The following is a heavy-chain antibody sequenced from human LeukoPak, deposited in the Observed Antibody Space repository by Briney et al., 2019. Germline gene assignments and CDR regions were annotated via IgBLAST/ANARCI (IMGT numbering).Heavy chain of an antibody. CDR1: GFTFSSYS. D-gene: IGHD3-10*01. V-gene: IGHV3-48*01. Sequence: GGSLRLSCAASGFTFSSYSMNWVRQAPGKGLEWVSYISSASGSIYYADSVKGRFTISRDNSKNTLYLQMNSLRAEDTAVYYCARDRSNYDYGSGSYSSTGYVWFDPWGQGTLVTVS. J-gene: IGHJ5*02. CDR3: ARDRSNYDYGSGSYSSTGYVWFDP. CDR2: ISSASGSI.